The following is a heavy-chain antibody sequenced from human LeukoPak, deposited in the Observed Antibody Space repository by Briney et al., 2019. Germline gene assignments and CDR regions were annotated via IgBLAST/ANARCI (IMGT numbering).Heavy chain of an antibody. J-gene: IGHJ6*02. CDR2: ISWNSGSI. CDR3: AKDMGQNYYYGMDV. Sequence: GGSLRLSCAASGFTFDDYAMHWVRQAPGKGLEWVSGISWNSGSIGYADSVKGRFTISRDNAKNSLYPQMNSLRAEDTALYYCAKDMGQNYYYGMDVWGQGTTVTVSS. CDR1: GFTFDDYA. D-gene: IGHD3-16*01. V-gene: IGHV3-9*01.